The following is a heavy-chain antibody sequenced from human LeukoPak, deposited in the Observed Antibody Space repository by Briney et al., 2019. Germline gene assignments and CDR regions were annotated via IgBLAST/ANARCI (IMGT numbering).Heavy chain of an antibody. J-gene: IGHJ4*02. CDR2: IWYDGSNE. V-gene: IGHV3-33*01. CDR3: ARAPTSYYYFDY. D-gene: IGHD1-26*01. Sequence: GGSLRLSCAASGFTFSSYGMHWVRQAPGKGLEWVAVIWYDGSNEYYADSVKGRFTISRDNSKNTLYLQMNSLRAEDTAVYYCARAPTSYYYFDYWGQGALVTVSS. CDR1: GFTFSSYG.